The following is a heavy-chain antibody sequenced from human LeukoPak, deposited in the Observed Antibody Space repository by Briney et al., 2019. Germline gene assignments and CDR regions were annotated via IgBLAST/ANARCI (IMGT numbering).Heavy chain of an antibody. CDR2: INPNSGGT. Sequence: ASVKVSCKASGYTFTGYYMHWVRQAPGQGLEWMGWINPNSGGTNYAQKFQGRVTMTRDTSISTAYMELSRLRSDDTAVYYCARGRLGYCSSTSCYRFAGFDYWGQGTLVTVSS. CDR1: GYTFTGYY. D-gene: IGHD2-2*01. J-gene: IGHJ4*02. V-gene: IGHV1-2*02. CDR3: ARGRLGYCSSTSCYRFAGFDY.